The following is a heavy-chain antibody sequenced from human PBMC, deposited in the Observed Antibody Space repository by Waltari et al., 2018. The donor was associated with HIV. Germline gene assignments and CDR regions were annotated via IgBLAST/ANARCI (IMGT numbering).Heavy chain of an antibody. CDR2: ISSSNDYI. J-gene: IGHJ4*01. CDR3: ASSPTYYYDNSGYFFDF. CDR1: GFAFRRYV. Sequence: EVQLVDSGGGLVKPGGSLRLSCAASGFAFRRYVTPWFRQAPGKGLEWVSSISSSNDYIYYADSLKGRFTISRDIAKKSLYLQMNSLRVEDTAVYYCASSPTYYYDNSGYFFDFWGHGTLVTVSS. V-gene: IGHV3-21*02. D-gene: IGHD3-22*01.